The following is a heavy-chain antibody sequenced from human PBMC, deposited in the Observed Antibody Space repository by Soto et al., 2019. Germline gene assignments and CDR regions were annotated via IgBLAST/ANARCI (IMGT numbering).Heavy chain of an antibody. Sequence: PSETLSLTCAVSGGSISSSNWWSWIRQPPGKGLEWIGYIYYSGSTYYNPSLKSRVTISVDTSKNQFSLKLSSVTAADTAVYYCARGTMAFDYWGQGTLVTVSS. J-gene: IGHJ4*02. D-gene: IGHD2-8*01. CDR1: GGSISSSNW. CDR2: IYYSGST. CDR3: ARGTMAFDY. V-gene: IGHV4-30-4*01.